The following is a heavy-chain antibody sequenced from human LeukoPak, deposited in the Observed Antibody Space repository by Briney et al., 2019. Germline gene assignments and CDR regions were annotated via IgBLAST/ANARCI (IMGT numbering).Heavy chain of an antibody. CDR3: ARDSIAARTVDY. CDR2: IYYSGST. V-gene: IGHV4-39*07. D-gene: IGHD6-6*01. CDR1: GGSISRSDYY. J-gene: IGHJ4*02. Sequence: PSETLSLTCTVSGGSISRSDYYWGWIRQPPGKGLGWIGSIYYSGSTYYNPSLRGRVTISVDTSKNQFSLKLSSVTAADTAVYYCARDSIAARTVDYWGQGTLVTVSS.